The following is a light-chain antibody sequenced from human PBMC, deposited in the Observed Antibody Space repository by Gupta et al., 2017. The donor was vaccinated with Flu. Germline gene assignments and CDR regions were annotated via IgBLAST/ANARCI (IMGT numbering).Light chain of an antibody. Sequence: DIQMTQSPSSLSASVGDRVTITCQASQDIGNSLNWYQHRPGKAPKLLIYDASNLETGVPSRFSGSGSGTDFSFTITSLQPEDVATYYCHRYEDLPSFTFGPGTKVDFK. CDR1: QDIGNS. J-gene: IGKJ3*01. V-gene: IGKV1-33*01. CDR2: DAS. CDR3: HRYEDLPSFT.